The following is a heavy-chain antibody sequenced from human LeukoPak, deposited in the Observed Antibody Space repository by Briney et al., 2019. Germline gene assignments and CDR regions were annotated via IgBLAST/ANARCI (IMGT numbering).Heavy chain of an antibody. J-gene: IGHJ4*02. CDR1: GFTVSSNY. CDR2: INPAGTEK. D-gene: IGHD7-27*01. CDR3: AMGARGDYSGEDY. V-gene: IGHV3-7*03. Sequence: GGSLRLSCAASGFTVSSNYMNWVRQAPGRGLEWLANINPAGTEKYYVDSVKGRFAISRDNAKNSLFLQMNSLRAEDTALYYCAMGARGDYSGEDYWGQGTLVTVSS.